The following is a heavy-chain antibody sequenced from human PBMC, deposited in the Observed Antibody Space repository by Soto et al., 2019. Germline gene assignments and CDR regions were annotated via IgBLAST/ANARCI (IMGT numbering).Heavy chain of an antibody. CDR1: GYTFTGYF. D-gene: IGHD3-16*01. CDR3: ARDVGGGENH. Sequence: ASVKVSCKASGYTFTGYFLNWVRQAPGQGLEWMGWINPDSGATNYAQKFQGRVTMTRDTSIATAYMELSGLTFDDGAVYYCARDVGGGENHWGQGTQVTVSS. CDR2: INPDSGAT. J-gene: IGHJ5*02. V-gene: IGHV1-2*02.